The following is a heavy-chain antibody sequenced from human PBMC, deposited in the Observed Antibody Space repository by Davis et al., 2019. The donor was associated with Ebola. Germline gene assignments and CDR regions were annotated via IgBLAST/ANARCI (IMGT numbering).Heavy chain of an antibody. D-gene: IGHD2-8*02. Sequence: GASLKISCKDSGNSFTSHWIGWVRQMPGKGLDWMGIIYTGDSDTRYSPSFRGPVTISADKSMKTAFLQWSSLKASDSGMYYCASLRRTITGMDDGFDIWGQGTMVTVSS. CDR2: IYTGDSDT. CDR3: ASLRRTITGMDDGFDI. CDR1: GNSFTSHW. J-gene: IGHJ3*02. V-gene: IGHV5-51*01.